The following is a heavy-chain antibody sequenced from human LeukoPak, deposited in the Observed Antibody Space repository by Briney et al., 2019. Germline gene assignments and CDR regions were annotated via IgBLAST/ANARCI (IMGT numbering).Heavy chain of an antibody. CDR3: ARWTYYYDSVDY. D-gene: IGHD3-22*01. Sequence: VASVKVSCKASGGTFSSYAISWVRQAPGQGLEWMGTIIPIFGTANYAQTFQGRVTITADKSTSTPYMELSSLRSEDTAVYYCARWTYYYDSVDYWGQGTLVTVSS. CDR1: GGTFSSYA. V-gene: IGHV1-69*06. CDR2: IIPIFGTA. J-gene: IGHJ4*02.